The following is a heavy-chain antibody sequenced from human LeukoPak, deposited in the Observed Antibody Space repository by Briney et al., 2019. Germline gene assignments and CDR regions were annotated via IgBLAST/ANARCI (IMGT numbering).Heavy chain of an antibody. D-gene: IGHD6-13*01. CDR1: GYTSTSYY. CDR2: INPSGGST. V-gene: IGHV1-46*01. J-gene: IGHJ4*02. CDR3: ARDGREPGIAAAYHFDY. Sequence: ASVKVSCKASGYTSTSYYMHWVRQAPGQGLEWMGIINPSGGSTSYAQKFQGRVTMTRDTSTSTVYMELSSLRSEDTAVYYCARDGREPGIAAAYHFDYWGQGTLVTVSS.